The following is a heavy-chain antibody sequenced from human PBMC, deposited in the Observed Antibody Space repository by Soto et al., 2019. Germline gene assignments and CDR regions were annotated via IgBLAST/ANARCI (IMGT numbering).Heavy chain of an antibody. CDR1: GAYISSYY. CDR3: ASHRDGYNSGYYYYYGMEV. D-gene: IGHD5-12*01. V-gene: IGHV4-59*01. Sequence: EPLALTRIHAGAYISSYYWSWIRQPPGKGLEWIGYIYYSGSTNYNPSLKSRVTISVDTSKNQFSLKLSSVTAADTAVYYCASHRDGYNSGYYYYYGMEVWGQGTTVTVPS. J-gene: IGHJ6*02. CDR2: IYYSGST.